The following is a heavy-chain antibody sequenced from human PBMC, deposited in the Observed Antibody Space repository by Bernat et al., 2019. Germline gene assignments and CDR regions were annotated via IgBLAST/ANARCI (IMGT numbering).Heavy chain of an antibody. V-gene: IGHV3-23*01. CDR3: AKDLAYGSGNYFDY. CDR1: GFIFSSYA. J-gene: IGHJ4*02. Sequence: EVQLLESGGGLVQPGGSLRLSCAASGFIFSSYAMSWVRQAPGKGLEWVSGISGRGSSTYYADSMKGRFTISRDNSKNTLNLQMNSLRAEDTAVYYCAKDLAYGSGNYFDYWGQGTLVTVSS. CDR2: ISGRGSST. D-gene: IGHD3-10*01.